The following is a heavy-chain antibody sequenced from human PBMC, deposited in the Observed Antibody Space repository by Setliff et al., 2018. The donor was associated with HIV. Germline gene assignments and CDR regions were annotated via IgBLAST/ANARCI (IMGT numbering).Heavy chain of an antibody. V-gene: IGHV4-39*07. J-gene: IGHJ6*03. D-gene: IGHD3-22*01. CDR2: IDHSGST. Sequence: NPSETLSLTCTVSDGSIRSSDYYWTWIRQPPGKGLECIGEIDHSGSTNYNPSLKSRVTISVDTSKNQFSLKLTSVTAADTAVYYCARVRIGHYLQSVDYSYMDVWGKGTTVTVSS. CDR1: DGSIRSSDYY. CDR3: ARVRIGHYLQSVDYSYMDV.